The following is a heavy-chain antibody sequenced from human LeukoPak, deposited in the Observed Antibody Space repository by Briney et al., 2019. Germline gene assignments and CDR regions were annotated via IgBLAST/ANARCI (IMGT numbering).Heavy chain of an antibody. CDR3: ARHLDSSVRYFDS. J-gene: IGHJ4*02. Sequence: SQTVSLPCSVSVGSISSGGYYWRWIRRHPGEVVESIGYSYYSGSIYYNRSLKIRVTISVDKSKNQFSLKLRSVTAADTAVYYCARHLDSSVRYFDSWGQGTLVTASS. CDR1: VGSISSGGYY. V-gene: IGHV4-31*03. CDR2: SYYSGSI. D-gene: IGHD3-22*01.